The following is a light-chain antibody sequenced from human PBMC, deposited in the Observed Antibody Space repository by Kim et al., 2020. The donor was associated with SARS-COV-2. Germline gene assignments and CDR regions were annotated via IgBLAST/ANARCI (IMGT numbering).Light chain of an antibody. Sequence: DIQMTQSQSSLSASVGDRVTITCRTSQNINSHLNWYHQKPGRAPKLLIYAASTLQGGVPSRFSGSGSETDFTLTISSLQPEDFATYFCQQTNISPFTFGPGTKVDIK. CDR1: QNINSH. CDR2: AAS. J-gene: IGKJ3*01. V-gene: IGKV1-39*01. CDR3: QQTNISPFT.